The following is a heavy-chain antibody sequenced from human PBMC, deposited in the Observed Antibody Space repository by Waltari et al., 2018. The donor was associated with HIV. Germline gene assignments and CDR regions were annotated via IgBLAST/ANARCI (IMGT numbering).Heavy chain of an antibody. V-gene: IGHV4-34*01. CDR1: GASFNDYF. D-gene: IGHD3-16*01. J-gene: IGHJ4*02. CDR3: ARGLGSRPFFRAYEP. CDR2: NDHRGET. Sequence: QVQPRQWGAGLLKPSETLSLTCAVYGASFNDYFWAWFRRSPEKGLEWIGENDHRGETNYNPSFKTRVVISVDMSKNQFSLRLKSATAADTAVYYCARGLGSRPFFRAYEPWGQGTLVTVSS.